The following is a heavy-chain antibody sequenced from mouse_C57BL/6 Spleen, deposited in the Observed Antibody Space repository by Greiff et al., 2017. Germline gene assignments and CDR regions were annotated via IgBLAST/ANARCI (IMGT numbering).Heavy chain of an antibody. D-gene: IGHD1-1*01. V-gene: IGHV14-3*01. J-gene: IGHJ4*01. Sequence: EVQLQQSVAELVRPGASVKLSCTASGFNFKNTYMHWVKPRPEQGLGWIGRIAPANGNTKYDPKFQGKATIAADTSSNTAYLQRSSLTSEDTAIYSCAEGGYGSAMDYWGQGTSVTVSS. CDR2: IAPANGNT. CDR1: GFNFKNTY. CDR3: AEGGYGSAMDY.